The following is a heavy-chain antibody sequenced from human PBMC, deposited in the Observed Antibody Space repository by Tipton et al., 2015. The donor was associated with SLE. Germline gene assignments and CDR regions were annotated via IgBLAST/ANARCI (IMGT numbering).Heavy chain of an antibody. Sequence: FLRLSCIASGFTFSDYYMTWLRQAPGKGLEWVSSINIGGSYIDYADSVKGRFTISRDNAKNSLSLQMSSLRAEDTAVYYCAREGLPDAFDIWGQGTMVIVSS. CDR3: AREGLPDAFDI. CDR2: INIGGSYI. D-gene: IGHD5-12*01. CDR1: GFTFSDYY. V-gene: IGHV3-11*06. J-gene: IGHJ3*02.